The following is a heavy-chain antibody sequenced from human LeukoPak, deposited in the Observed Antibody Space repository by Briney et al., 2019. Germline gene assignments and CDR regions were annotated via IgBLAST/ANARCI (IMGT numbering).Heavy chain of an antibody. CDR2: IRSKRNNYAT. V-gene: IGHV3-73*01. Sequence: GGSLRLSCAASGFSFSASAVHWVRQASGKGLEWVGRIRSKRNNYATEYAVSVEGRFTISRDDSKNTAYLQMNSLKIEDTAVYYCTRLRGEKASGDYWGQGTLVTVSS. D-gene: IGHD3-10*01. J-gene: IGHJ4*02. CDR3: TRLRGEKASGDY. CDR1: GFSFSASA.